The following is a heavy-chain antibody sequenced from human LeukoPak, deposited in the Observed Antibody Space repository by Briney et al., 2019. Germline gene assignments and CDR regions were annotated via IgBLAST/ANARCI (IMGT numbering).Heavy chain of an antibody. J-gene: IGHJ4*02. CDR1: GGSFSGYY. V-gene: IGHV4-34*01. CDR2: INHSGST. D-gene: IGHD5-24*01. Sequence: PSETLSLTCAVYGGSFSGYYWSWIRQPPGKGLEWIGEINHSGSTNYNPSLKSRVTISLDTSEREFSLRLSSVTAADTAVYYCARGRDGYKFDYWGQGTLVTVSS. CDR3: ARGRDGYKFDY.